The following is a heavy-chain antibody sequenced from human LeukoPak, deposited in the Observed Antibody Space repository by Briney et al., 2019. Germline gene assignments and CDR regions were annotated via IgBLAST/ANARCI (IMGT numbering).Heavy chain of an antibody. CDR1: GFTFSSYS. D-gene: IGHD4-11*01. CDR2: ISSSSSYI. CDR3: ARGDYSNYGPPGGY. V-gene: IGHV3-21*01. J-gene: IGHJ4*02. Sequence: GGSLRLSCAASGFTFSSYSMNWVRQAPGKGLEWVSSISSSSSYIYYADSVKGRFTISRDNAKNSLYLQMNSLRAEDTAVYYCARGDYSNYGPPGGYWGQGTLVTVSS.